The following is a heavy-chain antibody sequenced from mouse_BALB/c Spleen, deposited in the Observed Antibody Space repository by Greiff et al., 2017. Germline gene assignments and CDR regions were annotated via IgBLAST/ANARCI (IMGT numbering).Heavy chain of an antibody. J-gene: IGHJ2*01. Sequence: VQGVESGPGLVAPSQSLSITCTVSGFSLTSYGVHWVRQPPGKGLEWLGVIWAGGSTNYNSALMSRLSISKDNSKSQVFLKMNSLQTDDTAMYYCASWGTARYYFDYWGQGTTLTVSS. CDR1: GFSLTSYG. V-gene: IGHV2-9*02. CDR3: ASWGTARYYFDY. CDR2: IWAGGST. D-gene: IGHD3-2*01.